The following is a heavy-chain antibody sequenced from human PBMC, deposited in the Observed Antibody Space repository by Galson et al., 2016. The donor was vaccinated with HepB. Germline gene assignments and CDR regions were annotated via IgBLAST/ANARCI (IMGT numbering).Heavy chain of an antibody. CDR2: INGGST. J-gene: IGHJ4*02. CDR3: ARAFRYGTGWYGRNDY. D-gene: IGHD6-19*01. V-gene: IGHV3-23*01. CDR1: EFTVSNFA. Sequence: SLRLSCAASEFTVSNFAMSWVRQTPGKGLEWVSAINGGSTYYADTVKGRFIISRDTSKNTLYLQMNSLRAEDTAIYYFARAFRYGTGWYGRNDYWGQGTRVPVSA.